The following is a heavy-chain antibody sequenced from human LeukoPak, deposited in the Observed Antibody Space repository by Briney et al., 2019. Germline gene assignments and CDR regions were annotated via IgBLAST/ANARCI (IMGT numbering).Heavy chain of an antibody. CDR2: ISGSGGST. CDR3: ARAGGRRGLNYYDSSGYRYYFDY. D-gene: IGHD3-22*01. CDR1: GFTFSSYG. Sequence: GGSLRLSCAASGFTFSSYGMSWVRQAPGKGLEWVSAISGSGGSTYYADSVKDRFTISRDNAKNSLYLQMNSLRAEDTAVYYCARAGGRRGLNYYDSSGYRYYFDYWGQGTLVTVSS. J-gene: IGHJ4*02. V-gene: IGHV3-23*01.